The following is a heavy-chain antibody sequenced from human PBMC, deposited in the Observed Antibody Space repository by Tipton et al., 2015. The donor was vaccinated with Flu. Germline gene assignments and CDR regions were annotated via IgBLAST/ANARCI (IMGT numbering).Heavy chain of an antibody. CDR2: IYYSGST. V-gene: IGHV4-59*01. CDR3: ARELNYGMDV. J-gene: IGHJ6*02. CDR1: GGSISSYY. Sequence: TLSLTCTVSGGSISSYYWSWIRQPPGKGLEWIGYIYYSGSTNYNPSLKSRVTISVDTSKNQFSLKLSSGTAADTAVYYCARELNYGMDVWGQATTVTVSS.